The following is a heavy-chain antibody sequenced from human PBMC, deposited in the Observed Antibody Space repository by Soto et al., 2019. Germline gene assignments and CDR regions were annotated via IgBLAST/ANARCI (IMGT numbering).Heavy chain of an antibody. Sequence: QVQLQESGPGLVKPSQTLSLTCTVSGGSISSGNYYWSWIRQPPGKVLEWIGFISYSGSTYYNASLKSPVTISVDTSKNQFSLNLNSVTAAHTAVYYCATMGTSATGLYNFDYWGQGTLVTVSS. CDR3: ATMGTSATGLYNFDY. CDR1: GGSISSGNYY. V-gene: IGHV4-30-4*01. J-gene: IGHJ4*02. D-gene: IGHD1-7*01. CDR2: ISYSGST.